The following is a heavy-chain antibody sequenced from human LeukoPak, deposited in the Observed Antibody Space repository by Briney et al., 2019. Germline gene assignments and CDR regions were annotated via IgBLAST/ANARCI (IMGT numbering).Heavy chain of an antibody. CDR3: AKDTYSTSPYYFDY. J-gene: IGHJ4*02. V-gene: IGHV3-23*01. Sequence: GGSLRLSCAASGFSFSNYAMTWVRQAPGKGLEWVSSTSGNADSTHYIDSVKGRFTISRDRSKNTLFLQMNSLRSEDTAVYYCAKDTYSTSPYYFDYWGQGTLVTVSS. CDR2: TSGNADST. CDR1: GFSFSNYA. D-gene: IGHD1-26*01.